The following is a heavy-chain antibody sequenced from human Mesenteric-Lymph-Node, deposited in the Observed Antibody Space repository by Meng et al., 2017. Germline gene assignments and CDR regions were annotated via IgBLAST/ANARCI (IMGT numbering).Heavy chain of an antibody. CDR3: GRDQGRQLINH. CDR2: VYHRGDT. Sequence: QGTGPGLGRPSGTLSPTCTVSGDSISSVIWWSWFRQPPGKGLEWIGEVYHRGDTNYNPSLKSRVVISVDRSKNQFSLNLSSVTAADTAVYYCGRDQGRQLINHWGQGTLVTVSS. V-gene: IGHV4-4*02. J-gene: IGHJ4*02. D-gene: IGHD1-1*01. CDR1: GDSISSVIW.